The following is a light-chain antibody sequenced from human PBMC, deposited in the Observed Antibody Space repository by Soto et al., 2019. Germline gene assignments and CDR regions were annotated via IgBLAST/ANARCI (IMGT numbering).Light chain of an antibody. CDR3: QQYGRSPLMYT. Sequence: EIVLTQSPGTLSLSPGERATLPCRASQSITSNFLAWYQQKPGQAPRLLIYGASTRAAGVSDRFSGSGSGTDFTLTITRLEPEDFAVYYCQQYGRSPLMYTFGQGTKLGV. J-gene: IGKJ2*01. CDR1: QSITSNF. CDR2: GAS. V-gene: IGKV3-20*01.